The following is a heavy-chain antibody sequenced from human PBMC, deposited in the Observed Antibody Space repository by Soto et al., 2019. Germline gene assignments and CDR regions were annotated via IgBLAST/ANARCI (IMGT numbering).Heavy chain of an antibody. V-gene: IGHV4-61*01. Sequence: QVQLQESGPGLVKPSETLSLTCTVSGGSVSGGSYDWSWIRQPPGKALECIGYIYYSGSTNYNPSLKSRVSISIDRSENQFSLQLTSVTAADTAVHYCARQVWFGEADYWGQGTQVTVSS. CDR3: ARQVWFGEADY. D-gene: IGHD3-10*01. J-gene: IGHJ4*02. CDR2: IYYSGST. CDR1: GGSVSGGSYD.